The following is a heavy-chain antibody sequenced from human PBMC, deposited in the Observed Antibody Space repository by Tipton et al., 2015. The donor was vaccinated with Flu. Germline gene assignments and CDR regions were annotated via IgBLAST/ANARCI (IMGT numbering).Heavy chain of an antibody. CDR3: ARHIATSF. J-gene: IGHJ4*02. Sequence: SLRLSCAISGFTFSDSWMTWVRQTPGRGLEWVANIKEDGSEKYYVDSVKGRFTISRDNAKNSLYLQMNALRVEDSGVYYCARHIATSFWGQGALVTISS. CDR1: GFTFSDSW. V-gene: IGHV3-7*01. CDR2: IKEDGSEK. D-gene: IGHD6-13*01.